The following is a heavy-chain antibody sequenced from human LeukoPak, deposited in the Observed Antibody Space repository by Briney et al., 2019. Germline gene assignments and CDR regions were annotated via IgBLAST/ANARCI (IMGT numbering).Heavy chain of an antibody. J-gene: IGHJ4*02. D-gene: IGHD3-3*01. CDR3: ARGVPYDSWSGPHYSDY. CDR1: GFSFSGYA. CDR2: ISSSSNFT. V-gene: IGHV3-21*01. Sequence: GGSLRLSCAASGFSFSGYAMNWVRQAPGKGLEWVSSISSSSNFTFYADSVKGRFTISRDSAKNSLYLQMNSLRAEDTAVYYCARGVPYDSWSGPHYSDYWGQGTLVTVSS.